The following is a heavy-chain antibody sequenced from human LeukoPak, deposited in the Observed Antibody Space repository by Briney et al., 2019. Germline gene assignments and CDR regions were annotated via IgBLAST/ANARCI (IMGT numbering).Heavy chain of an antibody. CDR3: ARGVMSTAMVTKGFDC. V-gene: IGHV3-64*01. CDR2: ISSNGGST. Sequence: GESLKISCAASGFTFSTYAMHWVRQAPGKGLEFVSGISSNGGSTYYATSAKGRFTISRDNSKNTLNLQMGSLRAEDMAVYYCARGVMSTAMVTKGFDCWGQGTLVTVSS. D-gene: IGHD5-18*01. J-gene: IGHJ4*02. CDR1: GFTFSTYA.